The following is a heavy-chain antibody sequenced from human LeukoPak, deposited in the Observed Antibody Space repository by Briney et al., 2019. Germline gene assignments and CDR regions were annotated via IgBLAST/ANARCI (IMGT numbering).Heavy chain of an antibody. V-gene: IGHV3-74*01. CDR1: GFTFSNYW. CDR3: ARDGVVPAAMSYYFDY. J-gene: IGHJ4*02. CDR2: INSDGSSR. D-gene: IGHD2-2*01. Sequence: PGGSLRFSCAASGFTFSNYWRHWGRQAPGKRLVWVSRINSDGSSRNYADSVKGRFTISRDNSKNTLYLQMNSLRAEDTAVYYCARDGVVPAAMSYYFDYWGQGTLVTVPS.